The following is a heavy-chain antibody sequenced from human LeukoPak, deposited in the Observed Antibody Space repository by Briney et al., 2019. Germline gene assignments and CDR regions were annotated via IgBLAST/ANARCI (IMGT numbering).Heavy chain of an antibody. Sequence: GGSLRLSCAGSGFAFSRYSMNWFRQAPGKGLERVSSISSSSSHIFYTDSVKGRFTISRDNAKNSLYLQMNSLRAGDTAVYYCARDAQWLVPEGYYYYMDVWGKGITVTVAS. CDR2: ISSSSSHI. CDR3: ARDAQWLVPEGYYYYMDV. J-gene: IGHJ6*03. CDR1: GFAFSRYS. V-gene: IGHV3-21*06. D-gene: IGHD6-19*01.